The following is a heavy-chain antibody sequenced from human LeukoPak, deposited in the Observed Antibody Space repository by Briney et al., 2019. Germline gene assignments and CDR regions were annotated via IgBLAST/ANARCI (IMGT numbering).Heavy chain of an antibody. J-gene: IGHJ4*02. D-gene: IGHD6-6*01. Sequence: GGSLRLSCAASGFTFSDFWMHWVRQAPGKGLVWVSRINSGGTVTNYADSVKGRLTISRDNAKNTLYLQMNSLRAEDTAVYYCARDKAARTIPSDFDYWGQGTLVTVSS. CDR1: GFTFSDFW. V-gene: IGHV3-74*01. CDR3: ARDKAARTIPSDFDY. CDR2: INSGGTVT.